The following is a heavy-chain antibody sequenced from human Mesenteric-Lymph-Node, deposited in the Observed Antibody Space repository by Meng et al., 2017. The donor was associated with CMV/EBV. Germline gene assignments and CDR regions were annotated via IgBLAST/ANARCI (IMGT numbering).Heavy chain of an antibody. Sequence: GESLKISCKGSGYSFTSYWIGWVRQMPGKGLEWMGIIYPGDSDTRYSPSFQGQVTISADKSISTAYLQWSSLKASDTAMYYCARGYYDSSGHYYNDYWGQGTLVTVSS. D-gene: IGHD3-22*01. CDR3: ARGYYDSSGHYYNDY. V-gene: IGHV5-51*01. CDR1: GYSFTSYW. J-gene: IGHJ4*02. CDR2: IYPGDSDT.